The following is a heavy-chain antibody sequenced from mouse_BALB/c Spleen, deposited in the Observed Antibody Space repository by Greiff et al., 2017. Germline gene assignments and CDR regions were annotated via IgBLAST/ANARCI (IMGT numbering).Heavy chain of an antibody. CDR1: GFSLTSYG. J-gene: IGHJ2*01. V-gene: IGHV2-9*02. CDR3: AREGRMEYGNYRGFDY. D-gene: IGHD2-10*02. CDR2: IWAGGST. Sequence: QVQLKESGPGLVAPSQSLSITCTVSGFSLTSYGVHWVRQPPGKGLEWLGVIWAGGSTNYNSALMSRLSISKDNSKSQVFLKMNSLQTDDTAMYYCAREGRMEYGNYRGFDYWGQGTTLTVSS.